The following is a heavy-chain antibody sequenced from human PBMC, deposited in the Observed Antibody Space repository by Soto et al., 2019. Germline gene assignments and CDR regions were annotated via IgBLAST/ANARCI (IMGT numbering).Heavy chain of an antibody. CDR2: INAGNGNT. Sequence: QVQLVQSGAEVKKPGASVKVSCKASGYTFTSYAMHWVRQAPGQRLEWMGWINAGNGNTKYSQKFQGRVTSTRDTPARTAYMELSSLRSDDTAVYYCAISSRYYYVDYWGQGTLVTVSS. D-gene: IGHD3-22*01. J-gene: IGHJ4*02. CDR3: AISSRYYYVDY. V-gene: IGHV1-3*01. CDR1: GYTFTSYA.